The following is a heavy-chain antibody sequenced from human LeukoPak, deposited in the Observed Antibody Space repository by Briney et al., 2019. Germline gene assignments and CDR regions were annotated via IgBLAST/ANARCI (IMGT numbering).Heavy chain of an antibody. CDR3: ARTVDWYVDY. CDR1: GGSISSGGYY. D-gene: IGHD3-9*01. CDR2: IYYSGST. V-gene: IGHV4-31*03. Sequence: SETLSLTCTVSGGSISSGGYYWSWIRQHPGKGLEWIGYIYYSGSTYYNPSLKSRVIISVDTSKNQFSLKLSSVTAADTAVYYCARTVDWYVDYWGQGTLVTVSS. J-gene: IGHJ4*02.